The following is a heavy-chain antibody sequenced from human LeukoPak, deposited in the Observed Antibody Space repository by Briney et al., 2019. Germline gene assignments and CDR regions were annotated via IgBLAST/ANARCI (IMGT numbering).Heavy chain of an antibody. CDR1: GGSFSGYY. J-gene: IGHJ5*02. CDR3: ARGKSYGYSSGWYKPYWFDP. Sequence: SETLSLTCAVYGGSFSGYYWSWIRQPPGKGLEWIGEINHSGSTNYNPSLKSRVTISVDTSKNQFSLKMSSVTAADTAVYYCARGKSYGYSSGWYKPYWFDPWGQGTLVTVSS. V-gene: IGHV4-34*01. CDR2: INHSGST. D-gene: IGHD6-19*01.